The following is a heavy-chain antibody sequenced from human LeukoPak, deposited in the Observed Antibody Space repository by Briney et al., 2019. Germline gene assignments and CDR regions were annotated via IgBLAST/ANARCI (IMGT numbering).Heavy chain of an antibody. Sequence: PGRSLRLSCAASGFTFSSYAMHWVRQAPGKGLEWVAVISYDGSNKYYADSVKGRFTISRDNSKNTLYLQMTGLRAGDTAEYYCAKSLFTSATGTGRAFHIWGQGTMVTVSS. V-gene: IGHV3-30-3*01. J-gene: IGHJ3*02. CDR2: ISYDGSNK. CDR1: GFTFSSYA. CDR3: AKSLFTSATGTGRAFHI. D-gene: IGHD1-1*01.